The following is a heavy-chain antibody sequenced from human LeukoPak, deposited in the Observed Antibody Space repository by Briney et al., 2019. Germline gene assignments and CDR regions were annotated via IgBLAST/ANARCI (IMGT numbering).Heavy chain of an antibody. CDR1: GGSISGSSHY. J-gene: IGHJ2*01. CDR3: ARTSGGWSFDL. V-gene: IGHV4-39*01. D-gene: IGHD2-15*01. Sequence: PSETLSLTCTVSGGSISGSSHYWGWIRQPPGKGLEWIGSIYQSGSTHYNFYLRSRVTVSVDTSKNQFSLKLSSVTAADTSVYYCARTSGGWSFDLWGRGTLVTVS. CDR2: IYQSGST.